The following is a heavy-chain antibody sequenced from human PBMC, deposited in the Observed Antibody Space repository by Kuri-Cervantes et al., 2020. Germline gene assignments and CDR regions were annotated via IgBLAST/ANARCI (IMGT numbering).Heavy chain of an antibody. CDR3: ARAAGCSSTNCSDYYYYYMDV. V-gene: IGHV1-69*05. J-gene: IGHJ6*03. CDR2: IIPIFGTA. Sequence: SVKVSCKASGGTFSSYAISWMRQAPGQGLEWMGGIIPIFGTANYAQKFQGRVTITTDESTSTAYMELSSLRSEDTAVYYCARAAGCSSTNCSDYYYYYMDVWGKGTTVTVSS. D-gene: IGHD2-2*01. CDR1: GGTFSSYA.